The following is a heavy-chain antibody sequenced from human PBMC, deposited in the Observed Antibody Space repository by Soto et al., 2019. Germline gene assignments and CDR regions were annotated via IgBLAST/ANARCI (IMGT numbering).Heavy chain of an antibody. D-gene: IGHD5-12*01. Sequence: ASVKVSCKASGYTFTGHYMHWVRQAPGQGLEWMGWINPNNGGTNYAQKFQGRVTMTRDTSISTAYMELSRLRSDDTAVYYCARDLQSMATTPIDIVWGQGTLVTVSS. CDR3: ARDLQSMATTPIDIV. CDR2: INPNNGGT. J-gene: IGHJ4*02. CDR1: GYTFTGHY. V-gene: IGHV1-2*02.